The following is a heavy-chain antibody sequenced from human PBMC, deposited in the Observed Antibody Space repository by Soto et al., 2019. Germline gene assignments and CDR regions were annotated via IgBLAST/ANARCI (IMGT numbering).Heavy chain of an antibody. CDR2: ISAYDGNT. CDR3: ARGGYYDSSGSRNYYSYGMNV. V-gene: IGHV1-18*04. CDR1: GYTFTSYG. D-gene: IGHD3-22*01. Sequence: QAQLVQSGAEVKKPGASVKVSCKASGYTFTSYGINWVRQAPGQGLEWLGWISAYDGNTKYAQSVQGRVSMTTDTSSXTAYMELRSLRSDDTAMYYCARGGYYDSSGSRNYYSYGMNVWGQGTTVSVSS. J-gene: IGHJ6*02.